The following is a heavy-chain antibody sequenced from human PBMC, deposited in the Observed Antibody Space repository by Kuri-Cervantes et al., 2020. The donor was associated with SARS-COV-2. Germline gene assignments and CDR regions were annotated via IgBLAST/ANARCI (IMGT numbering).Heavy chain of an antibody. CDR3: ARDPFQYYYYMDV. CDR2: ISSSSSYI. V-gene: IGHV3-21*01. J-gene: IGHJ6*03. CDR1: GFTFSKYK. Sequence: GESLKISCVASGFTFSKYKMHWVRLLPGKGLEWVSSISSSSSYIYYADSVKGRFTISRDNAKNSLYLQMNSLRAEDTAVYYCARDPFQYYYYMDVWGKGPRSPSP.